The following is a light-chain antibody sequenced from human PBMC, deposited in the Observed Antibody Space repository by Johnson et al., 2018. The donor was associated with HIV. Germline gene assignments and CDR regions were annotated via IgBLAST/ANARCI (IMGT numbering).Light chain of an antibody. CDR2: ENN. CDR1: SSNIGNNY. Sequence: QSVLTQPPSVSAAPGQKVTISCSGSSSNIGNNYVSWYQQLPGTAPKLLIYENNKRSSGIPDRFSGSKSGTSATLGITGLQTGDEADYYCGTWDSSLSQGVFGTGTKVTVL. V-gene: IGLV1-51*01. J-gene: IGLJ1*01. CDR3: GTWDSSLSQGV.